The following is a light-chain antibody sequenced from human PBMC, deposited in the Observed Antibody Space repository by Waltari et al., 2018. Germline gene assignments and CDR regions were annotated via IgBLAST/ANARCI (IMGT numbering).Light chain of an antibody. Sequence: DIVMTQSPDSLAVSLGERATINCKSSQSVLYSSNNKNYLAWYQHKPGQPPKLLIYRASIRASGVPDRFSGSGSGTDITLTISSLQAEDVAVYYCHHYYIPPLTFGQGTRLEI. CDR1: QSVLYSSNNKNY. V-gene: IGKV4-1*01. J-gene: IGKJ5*01. CDR3: HHYYIPPLT. CDR2: RAS.